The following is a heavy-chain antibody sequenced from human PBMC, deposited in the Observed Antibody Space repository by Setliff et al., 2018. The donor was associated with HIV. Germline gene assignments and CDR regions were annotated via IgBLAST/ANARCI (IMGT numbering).Heavy chain of an antibody. J-gene: IGHJ4*02. V-gene: IGHV3-66*02. CDR1: GFTVSSNY. CDR3: AGFDHDFWSGHFDY. CDR2: VYSGGTT. Sequence: PGGSLRLSCAASGFTVSSNYMTWVRQAPGKGLEWVSVVYSGGTTYYADSVKGRFTISRDNTKNTLYLQMTSLRAEDTAVYYCAGFDHDFWSGHFDYWGQGTLVTVSS. D-gene: IGHD3-3*01.